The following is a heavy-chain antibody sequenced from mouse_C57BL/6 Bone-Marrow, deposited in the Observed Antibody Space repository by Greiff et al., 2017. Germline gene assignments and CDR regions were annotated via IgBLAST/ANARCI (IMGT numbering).Heavy chain of an antibody. CDR1: GFTFTDYY. J-gene: IGHJ2*01. CDR3: VKAGDYYGFDY. CDR2: IRNNANGYTT. V-gene: IGHV7-4*01. Sequence: EVMLVESGGGLVQPGASLRLSCAASGFTFTDYYMSWVRQPPGKAPEWLALIRNNANGYTTEYTASVKGRFTICRDNSQNILYLLMTTLRAEDSATYDCVKAGDYYGFDYWGQGTTLTVSS. D-gene: IGHD1-1*01.